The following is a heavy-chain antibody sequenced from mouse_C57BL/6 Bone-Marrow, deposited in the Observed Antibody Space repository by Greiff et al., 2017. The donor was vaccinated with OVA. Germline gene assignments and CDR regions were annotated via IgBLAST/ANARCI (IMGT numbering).Heavy chain of an antibody. D-gene: IGHD2-3*01. J-gene: IGHJ3*01. CDR2: INSDGGST. CDR3: ARHRWLLGFAY. Sequence: EVQVVASWGGLVQPGESLKLSCESYEYEFPSHDMSWVRKTPEKRLELVAAINSDGGSTYYPDTMERRFIISRDNTKKTLYLQMGSLRSKDTALYYCARHRWLLGFAYWGQGTLVTVSA. V-gene: IGHV5-2*01. CDR1: EYEFPSHD.